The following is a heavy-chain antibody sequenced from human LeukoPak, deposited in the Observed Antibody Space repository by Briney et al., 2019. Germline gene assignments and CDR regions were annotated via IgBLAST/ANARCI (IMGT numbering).Heavy chain of an antibody. J-gene: IGHJ4*02. Sequence: SETLSLTCTVSGDSISSYYWSWIRQPPGKGLEWIGYIYYSRSTNYNPSLTSRVTILIDTSKKQFSLKLSSVTAADTAVYYCAREASGYSYGYGEHWGQGTLVTVSS. V-gene: IGHV4-59*12. CDR2: IYYSRST. D-gene: IGHD5-18*01. CDR1: GDSISSYY. CDR3: AREASGYSYGYGEH.